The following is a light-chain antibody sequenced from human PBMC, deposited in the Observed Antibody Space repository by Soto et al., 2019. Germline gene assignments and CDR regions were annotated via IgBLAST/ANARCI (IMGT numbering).Light chain of an antibody. V-gene: IGLV2-11*01. CDR1: SSDVGHYDY. J-gene: IGLJ1*01. Sequence: QSALTQPRSVSGSPGQSVTISCTGTSSDVGHYDYVSWYQQYPGEAPKLIIYDVTERPSGVPDRFSGSKSGNTASLTISGLRAEDEAAYSCCSFAGSYSYVFGSGTKVTVL. CDR2: DVT. CDR3: CSFAGSYSYV.